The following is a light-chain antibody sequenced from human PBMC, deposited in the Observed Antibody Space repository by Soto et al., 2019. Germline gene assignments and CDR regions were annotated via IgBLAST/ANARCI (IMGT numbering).Light chain of an antibody. J-gene: IGLJ1*01. V-gene: IGLV2-14*01. CDR3: SSYTSSSTYV. CDR2: DVS. Sequence: QSALTQPASVSGSPGQSFTISCTGTSSVVGGYNYVSWYQQHPGKAPKLMIYDVSNRPSGVSNRFSGSKSGNTASLTISGLQAEDEADYYCSSYTSSSTYVFGTGTKVTGL. CDR1: SSVVGGYNY.